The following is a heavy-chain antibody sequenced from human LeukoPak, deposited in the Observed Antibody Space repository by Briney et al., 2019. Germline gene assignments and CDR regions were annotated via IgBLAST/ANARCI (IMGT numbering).Heavy chain of an antibody. Sequence: PGGSLRLSCAASGFTFSNYWMSWVRQAPGKGLEWVANIKEDGSEKNYVDSVKGRFTISRDNAKSSVYLQMNSLRAEDTGVYYCARDEYCSDGNCDGGSKFDYWGQGTLVTVSS. CDR1: GFTFSNYW. CDR3: ARDEYCSDGNCDGGSKFDY. CDR2: IKEDGSEK. J-gene: IGHJ4*02. D-gene: IGHD2-15*01. V-gene: IGHV3-7*01.